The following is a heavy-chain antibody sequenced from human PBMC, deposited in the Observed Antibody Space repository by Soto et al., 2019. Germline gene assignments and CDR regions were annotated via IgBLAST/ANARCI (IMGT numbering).Heavy chain of an antibody. CDR3: ARRNRYGSPYYFDY. CDR2: IYWDDDK. V-gene: IGHV2-5*02. D-gene: IGHD5-18*01. CDR1: GFSLSTSGVG. J-gene: IGHJ4*02. Sequence: QITLKESGPPLVKPTQTLTLTCTFSGFSLSTSGVGVGWIRQPPGKALEWLALIYWDDDKRYSPSLKSRLTITKDTSKNQVVLTMTNMDPVDTATYYCARRNRYGSPYYFDYWGQGTLVTVSS.